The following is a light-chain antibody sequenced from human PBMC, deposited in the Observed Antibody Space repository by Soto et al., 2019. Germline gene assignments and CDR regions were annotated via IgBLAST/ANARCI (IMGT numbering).Light chain of an antibody. CDR1: QSVLYSSNNKNY. V-gene: IGKV4-1*01. J-gene: IGKJ2*01. Sequence: DFVMTQSPDSLAVSLGERATINCKSSQSVLYSSNNKNYLAWYQQKPGQPPKLLIYWASTRQSGVPDRFSGSGSGTDFTLTIRSLKAEDVAVYCCQQYYGTPYTFGQGTKLEIK. CDR3: QQYYGTPYT. CDR2: WAS.